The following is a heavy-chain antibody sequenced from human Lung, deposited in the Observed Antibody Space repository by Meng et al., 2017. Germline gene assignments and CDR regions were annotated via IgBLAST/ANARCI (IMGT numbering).Heavy chain of an antibody. Sequence: QVQLQQGGAGLLKPPEPLSLPCVVSGGSFSDYYWSWIRQPPGKGLEWIGEINHSGSTNYNPSLESRATISVDTSQNNLSLKLSSVTAADSAVYYCARGPTTMAHDFDYWGQGTLVTVSS. D-gene: IGHD4-11*01. J-gene: IGHJ4*02. CDR1: GGSFSDYY. CDR2: INHSGST. V-gene: IGHV4-34*01. CDR3: ARGPTTMAHDFDY.